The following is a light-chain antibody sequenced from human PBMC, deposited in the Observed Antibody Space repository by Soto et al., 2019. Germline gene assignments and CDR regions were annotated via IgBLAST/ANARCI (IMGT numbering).Light chain of an antibody. CDR3: SSYTSSSTLDV. V-gene: IGLV2-14*01. J-gene: IGLJ7*01. CDR2: DVS. Sequence: SALTQPASVSGSPGQSITISCTGTSSDVGGYNYVSWYQQHPGKAPKLMIYDVSNRPSGVSNRFSGSKSGNTASLTISGLQAEDEADYYCSSYTSSSTLDVFGTGTQLTVL. CDR1: SSDVGGYNY.